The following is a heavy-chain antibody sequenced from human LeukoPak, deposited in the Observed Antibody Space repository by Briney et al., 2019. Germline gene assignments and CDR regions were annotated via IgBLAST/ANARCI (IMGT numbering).Heavy chain of an antibody. CDR3: ARALDS. CDR2: ISSSSDHI. J-gene: IGHJ4*02. V-gene: IGHV3-21*04. CDR1: GSTFSSYS. Sequence: GGSLRLSCAASGSTFSSYSMNWVRQAPGKGLEWVSSISSSSDHIAYADSVKGRFTISRDNAKNSLYLQMNSLRAEDTAVYYCARALDSWGQGTLVTVSS.